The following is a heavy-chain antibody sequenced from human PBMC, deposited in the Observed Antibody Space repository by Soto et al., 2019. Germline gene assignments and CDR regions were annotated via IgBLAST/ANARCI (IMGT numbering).Heavy chain of an antibody. D-gene: IGHD4-17*01. CDR3: THRHGQSPWSGEEFDY. CDR2: IYWIDDK. V-gene: IGHV2-5*01. CDR1: GLSLKTSGLG. J-gene: IGHJ4*02. Sequence: SGPTLVNPTQTLTVTCTFSGLSLKTSGLGVGWVRQPPGKAMVWLALIYWIDDKRYSPSLKNRLTITKDTSKNQVVLTMTNVDPVDTGTYYCTHRHGQSPWSGEEFDYWGQGTLVTVSS.